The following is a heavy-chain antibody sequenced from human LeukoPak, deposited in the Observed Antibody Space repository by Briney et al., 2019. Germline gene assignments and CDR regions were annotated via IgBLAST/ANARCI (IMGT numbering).Heavy chain of an antibody. CDR2: ISWNSGSI. Sequence: GGSLRLSCAASGFTFDDYAMHWVRQAPGKGLEWVSGISWNSGSIGYADSVKGRFTISRDNAKNSLYLQMNSLRAEDTALYYCAKDRSGTLQFGSGFDYWGQGTLVTVSS. D-gene: IGHD3-3*01. CDR3: AKDRSGTLQFGSGFDY. CDR1: GFTFDDYA. V-gene: IGHV3-9*01. J-gene: IGHJ4*02.